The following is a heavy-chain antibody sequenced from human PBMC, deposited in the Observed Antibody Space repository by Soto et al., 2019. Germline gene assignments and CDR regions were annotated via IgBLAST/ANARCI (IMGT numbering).Heavy chain of an antibody. V-gene: IGHV3-30-3*01. CDR1: GLSFSTYA. CDR2: ISYDGSNK. CDR3: ARDRSYSLDV. J-gene: IGHJ6*02. Sequence: GGSLRLSCAASGLSFSTYAMHWVRQAPGKGLEWVAVISYDGSNKYYADSVKGRFTISRDNAKNTVYLQMNSLRAEDTAVYYCARDRSYSLDVWGQGTTVTVS.